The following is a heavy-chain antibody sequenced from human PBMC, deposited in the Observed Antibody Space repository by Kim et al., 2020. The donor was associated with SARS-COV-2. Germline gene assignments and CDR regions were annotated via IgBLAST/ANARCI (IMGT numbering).Heavy chain of an antibody. J-gene: IGHJ4*02. CDR1: GFTFSSYG. V-gene: IGHV3-33*01. D-gene: IGHD2-21*02. CDR3: AREGHCWGGDCYPYFDY. Sequence: GGSLRLSCAASGFTFSSYGMHWVRQAPGKGLEWVAVIWYDGSNKYYADSVKGRFTISRDNSKNTLYLQMNSLRAEDTAVYYCAREGHCWGGDCYPYFDYWGQGTLVTVSS. CDR2: IWYDGSNK.